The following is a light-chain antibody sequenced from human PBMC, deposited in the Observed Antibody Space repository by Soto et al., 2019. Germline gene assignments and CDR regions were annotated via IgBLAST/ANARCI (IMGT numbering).Light chain of an antibody. CDR2: EVS. J-gene: IGLJ2*01. CDR3: SSYTTSSTVV. CDR1: SNDVGGYRY. Sequence: QSALTQPASVSGSPGQSITISCTGTSNDVGGYRYVSWYQQQPGKAPKLMIYEVSNRPSGVSDRFSGSKSGNTVSLTISGLQAEDDGDYYCSSYTTSSTVVFGGGTKLTVL. V-gene: IGLV2-14*01.